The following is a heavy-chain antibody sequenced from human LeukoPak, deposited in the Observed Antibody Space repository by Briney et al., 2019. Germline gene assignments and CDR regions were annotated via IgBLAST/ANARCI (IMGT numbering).Heavy chain of an antibody. Sequence: GGSLRLSCVASGFTYNNYWMSWVRQAPGKGPEWVANIKQDGSEQYYVDSLKGRFTISRDNTQNSLYLQMNSLRAEDTAVYYCARDLGGNSHFDYWGQGTLVTVSS. V-gene: IGHV3-7*01. CDR1: GFTYNNYW. CDR2: IKQDGSEQ. J-gene: IGHJ4*02. CDR3: ARDLGGNSHFDY. D-gene: IGHD4-23*01.